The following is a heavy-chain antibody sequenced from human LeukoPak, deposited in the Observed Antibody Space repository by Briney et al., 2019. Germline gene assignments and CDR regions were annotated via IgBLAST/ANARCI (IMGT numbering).Heavy chain of an antibody. D-gene: IGHD3-22*01. Sequence: GGSLRLSCAASGFTFSSYSMNWVRQAPGKGLEWVSSISSSSSYIYYADSVKGRFTISRDNAKNSLYLQVNSLRAEDTAVYYCASAYYYDSSGYHSWGQGTLVTVSS. CDR3: ASAYYYDSSGYHS. CDR1: GFTFSSYS. CDR2: ISSSSSYI. J-gene: IGHJ4*02. V-gene: IGHV3-21*01.